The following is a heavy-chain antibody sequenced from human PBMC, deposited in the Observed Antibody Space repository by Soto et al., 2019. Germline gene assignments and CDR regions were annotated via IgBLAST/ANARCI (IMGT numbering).Heavy chain of an antibody. Sequence: PSETLSLTCTVSGGSISSYYWSWIRQPPGKGLEWIGYIYYSGSTNYNPSLKSRVTISVDTSKNQFSLKLSSVTAADTAVYYCARAAAGIRSFNFDYWGQGTLVTVSS. CDR3: ARAAAGIRSFNFDY. D-gene: IGHD6-13*01. CDR1: GGSISSYY. J-gene: IGHJ4*02. V-gene: IGHV4-59*01. CDR2: IYYSGST.